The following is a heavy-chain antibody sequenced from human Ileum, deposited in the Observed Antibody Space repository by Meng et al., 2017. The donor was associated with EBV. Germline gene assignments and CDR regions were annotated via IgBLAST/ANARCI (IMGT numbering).Heavy chain of an antibody. CDR3: AMGPDYAKTGY. CDR2: ICYTDYT. J-gene: IGHJ4*02. Sequence: LRLQESGPGLVKPSETLSLTGSVSGGSISSSNYCWGWIRQPPGKGLEWIQSICYTDYTYYNPSLKSRVTISADKSKNQFSLRLNSLTAADTAVYYCAMGPDYAKTGYWGQGTLVTVSS. CDR1: GGSISSSNYC. D-gene: IGHD4-17*01. V-gene: IGHV4-39*01.